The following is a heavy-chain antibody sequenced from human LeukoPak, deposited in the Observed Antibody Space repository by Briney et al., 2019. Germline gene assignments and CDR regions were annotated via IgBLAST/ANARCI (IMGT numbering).Heavy chain of an antibody. Sequence: SETLSLTCTVSGGSISSYYWSWIRQPPGNGLEWIGYIYTSGSTNYNPSLKSRVTISVDTSKNQFSLKLSSVTAADTAVYYCARLRYGDFYYYYYMDVWGKGTTVTVSS. CDR1: GGSISSYY. D-gene: IGHD4-17*01. CDR2: IYTSGST. J-gene: IGHJ6*03. V-gene: IGHV4-4*09. CDR3: ARLRYGDFYYYYYMDV.